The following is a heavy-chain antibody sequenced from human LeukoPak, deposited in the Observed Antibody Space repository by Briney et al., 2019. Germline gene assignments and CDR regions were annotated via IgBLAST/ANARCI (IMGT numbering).Heavy chain of an antibody. CDR3: ARRIAAAGTKFYFDY. V-gene: IGHV3-21*01. CDR2: IRSSSSYI. J-gene: IGHJ4*02. Sequence: GGSLRLSCAASGFTFSSYSMNWVRQAPGKGLEWVSSIRSSSSYIYYADSVKGRFTSSRDNAKNSLYPQMNSLRAEDTAVYYCARRIAAAGTKFYFDYWGQGTLVTVS. D-gene: IGHD6-13*01. CDR1: GFTFSSYS.